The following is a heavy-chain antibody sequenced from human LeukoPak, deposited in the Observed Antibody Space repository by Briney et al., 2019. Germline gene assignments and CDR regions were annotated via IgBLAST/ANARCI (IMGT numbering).Heavy chain of an antibody. V-gene: IGHV3-30*01. CDR3: AIRLLRGIIPTYYYGMDV. CDR2: ISFDGGDK. D-gene: IGHD3-16*01. CDR1: GFTFSSYA. Sequence: GGSLRLSCVGSGFTFSSYALHWVRQAPGKGLQWVALISFDGGDKYYANSVKGRFTISRDSSKNTMFLQMNSLRAEDTAVYYCAIRLLRGIIPTYYYGMDVWGQGTTVTVSS. J-gene: IGHJ6*02.